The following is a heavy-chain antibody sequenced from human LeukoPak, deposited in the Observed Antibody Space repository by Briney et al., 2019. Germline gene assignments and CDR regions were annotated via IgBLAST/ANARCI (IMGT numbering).Heavy chain of an antibody. V-gene: IGHV4-59*01. CDR2: IHYSGST. CDR3: ARALSHSSGLYFDY. D-gene: IGHD3-22*01. Sequence: SETLSVTCTVSGGSISRYYWSWIRQPPGKGLEWIGQIHYSGSTKYNPSLKSRVTISVDTSKNQFSLKLSAVTAADTPVYYCARALSHSSGLYFDYWGQGTLGTVSS. CDR1: GGSISRYY. J-gene: IGHJ4*02.